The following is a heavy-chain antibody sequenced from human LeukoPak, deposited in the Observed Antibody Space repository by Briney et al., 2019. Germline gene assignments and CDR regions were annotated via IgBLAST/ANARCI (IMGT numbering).Heavy chain of an antibody. V-gene: IGHV4-39*01. CDR2: IYYTGST. D-gene: IGHD3-9*01. CDR3: ARLSKGRYFDYIFDN. Sequence: PSETLSLTCTVSGGSVSSTEFYWGWLRPPPGTGLQWIGNIYYTGSTYYNPSLNSRVALSVDTSQNQFSLKMASVTAADTAVYYCARLSKGRYFDYIFDNWGQGTLVTVSS. CDR1: GGSVSSTEFY. J-gene: IGHJ4*02.